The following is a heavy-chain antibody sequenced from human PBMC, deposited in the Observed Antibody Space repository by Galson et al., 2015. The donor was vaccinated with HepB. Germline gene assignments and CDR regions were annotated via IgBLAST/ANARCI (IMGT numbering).Heavy chain of an antibody. CDR3: ARDDSSGYYHDAFDI. D-gene: IGHD3-22*01. V-gene: IGHV3-7*03. CDR1: GFTFSSYA. J-gene: IGHJ3*02. CDR2: IKQDGSGK. Sequence: SLRLSCAASGFTFSSYAMSWVRQAPGKGLEWVANIKQDGSGKYYVDSVKGRFTISRDNAKNSLYLQMNSLRAEDTAVYYCARDDSSGYYHDAFDIWGQGTMVTVSS.